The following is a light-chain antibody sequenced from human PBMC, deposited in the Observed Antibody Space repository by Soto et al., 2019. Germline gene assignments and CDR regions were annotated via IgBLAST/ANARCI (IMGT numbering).Light chain of an antibody. J-gene: IGKJ4*01. CDR1: QSVSGN. V-gene: IGKV3-15*01. Sequence: EIVMTQSPATLSVSPGERATLSCRASQSVSGNLAWYQQKPGQAPSLLIYAASTRATGISARFSGSGSGTDFTLTISSLQSEDFALYYCQQYNKCPLTFGGWTKVEIK. CDR2: AAS. CDR3: QQYNKCPLT.